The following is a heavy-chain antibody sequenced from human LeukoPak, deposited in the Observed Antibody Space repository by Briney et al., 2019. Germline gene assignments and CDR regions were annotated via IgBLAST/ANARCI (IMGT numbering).Heavy chain of an antibody. D-gene: IGHD3-16*01. CDR1: GGTFSSYA. Sequence: ASVKVSCKASGGTFSSYAISWVRQAPGQGLEWMGGIIPIFGTANYAQKFQGSVTITTDESTSTAYMELSSLRSEDTAVYYCARVGLNDAFDIWGQGTMVTVSS. CDR2: IIPIFGTA. J-gene: IGHJ3*02. CDR3: ARVGLNDAFDI. V-gene: IGHV1-69*05.